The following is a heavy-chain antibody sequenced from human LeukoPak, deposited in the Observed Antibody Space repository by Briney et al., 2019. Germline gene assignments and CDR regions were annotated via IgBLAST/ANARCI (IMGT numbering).Heavy chain of an antibody. CDR3: AKVGYYDSSGYFDAFDI. J-gene: IGHJ3*02. CDR2: ISGSGGST. V-gene: IGHV3-23*01. CDR1: GFTFSNDA. Sequence: GGSLRLSCAASGFTFSNDAVSWVRQAPGKGLEWVSAISGSGGSTYYADSVKGRFTISRDNSKNTLYLQMNSLRAEDTAVYYCAKVGYYDSSGYFDAFDIWGQGTMVTVAS. D-gene: IGHD3-22*01.